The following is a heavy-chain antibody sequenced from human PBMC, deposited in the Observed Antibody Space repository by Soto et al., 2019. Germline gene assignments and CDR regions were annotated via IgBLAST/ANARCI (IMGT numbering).Heavy chain of an antibody. CDR1: CGSFIGYY. CDR2: INHSGST. Sequence: SETLSLTGAVYCGSFIGYYWSWIRQPPGKGLEWIGEINHSGSTNYNPSLKSRVTISVDTSKNQFSLKLSSVTAADTAVYYCARGLDDEHYFDYWGQGTLVTVSS. V-gene: IGHV4-34*01. CDR3: ARGLDDEHYFDY. D-gene: IGHD1-1*01. J-gene: IGHJ4*02.